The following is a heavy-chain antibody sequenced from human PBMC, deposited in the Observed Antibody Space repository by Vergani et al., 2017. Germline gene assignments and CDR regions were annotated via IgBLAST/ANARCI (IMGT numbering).Heavy chain of an antibody. CDR3: ARDKAAFWSGTRYMDV. CDR1: GYSISSGYY. J-gene: IGHJ6*03. Sequence: QVQLQESGPGLVKPSETLSLTCTVSGYSISSGYYWGWIRQPPGKGLEWIGSIYHSGSTYYNPSLKSRVTISVDTSKNQFSLKLSSVTAADTAVYYCARDKAAFWSGTRYMDVWGKGTTVTVSS. CDR2: IYHSGST. D-gene: IGHD3-3*01. V-gene: IGHV4-38-2*02.